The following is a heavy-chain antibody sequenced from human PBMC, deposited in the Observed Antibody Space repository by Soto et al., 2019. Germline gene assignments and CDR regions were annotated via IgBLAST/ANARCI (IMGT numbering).Heavy chain of an antibody. CDR2: INHSGST. Sequence: PSETLSLTCAVYGGSFSGYYWTWIRQPPGTGLEWIGEINHSGSTNYNPSLKSRVTISVDTSKNQFSLKLTSVTAADTAVYYCASRYGGNFDYWGQGTLVTVSS. J-gene: IGHJ4*02. CDR3: ASRYGGNFDY. V-gene: IGHV4-34*01. CDR1: GGSFSGYY. D-gene: IGHD1-26*01.